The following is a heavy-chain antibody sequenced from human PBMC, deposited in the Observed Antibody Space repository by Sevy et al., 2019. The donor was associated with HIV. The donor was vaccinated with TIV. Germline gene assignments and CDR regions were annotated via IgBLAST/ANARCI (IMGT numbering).Heavy chain of an antibody. Sequence: GGSLRLSCTASEFIFSDYYMTWTRQAPGKGLEWVSWISNSGSDTDYAHSVKGRFTISRDNAKKSLYLQMSSLRAEDTAVYYCARESFVSPDAFDIWGQGTMVTVSS. CDR3: ARESFVSPDAFDI. D-gene: IGHD3-10*01. CDR1: EFIFSDYY. V-gene: IGHV3-11*01. CDR2: ISNSGSDT. J-gene: IGHJ3*02.